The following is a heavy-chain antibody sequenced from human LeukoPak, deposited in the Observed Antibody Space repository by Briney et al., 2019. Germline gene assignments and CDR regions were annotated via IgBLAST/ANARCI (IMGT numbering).Heavy chain of an antibody. CDR2: IQQDGSEK. J-gene: IGHJ4*02. D-gene: IGHD3-10*01. CDR1: GFTFNYYW. CDR3: ARVRKLCTRGVMDPLDY. Sequence: PGGSLRLSCAASGFTFNYYWLTWVRQAPGKGLEWVANIQQDGSEKHYVDSVKGRFIISRDNAKNSLYLQMNSLRAEDTAVYYCARVRKLCTRGVMDPLDYWGQGTLVTVSS. V-gene: IGHV3-7*01.